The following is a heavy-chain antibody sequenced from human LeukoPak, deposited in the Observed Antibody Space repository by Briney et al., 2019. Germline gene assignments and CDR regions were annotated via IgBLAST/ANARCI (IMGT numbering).Heavy chain of an antibody. J-gene: IGHJ3*02. V-gene: IGHV4-31*03. CDR1: GGSISSGGYY. CDR3: ARSTSSGSEDDAFDI. D-gene: IGHD3-22*01. Sequence: SETLSLTCTVSGGSISSGGYYWSWLRQHPGKGLEWIGYIYYSGSTYYDPSLKSRVTISVDTSKNQFSLKLSSVTAADTAVYYCARSTSSGSEDDAFDIWGQGTMVTVSS. CDR2: IYYSGST.